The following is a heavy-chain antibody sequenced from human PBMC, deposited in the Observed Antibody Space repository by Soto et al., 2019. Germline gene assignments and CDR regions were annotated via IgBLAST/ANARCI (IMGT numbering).Heavy chain of an antibody. V-gene: IGHV4-59*08. CDR1: GGSISSYY. Sequence: PSETLSLTCTVSGGSISSYYWSWIRQPPGKGLEWIGYIYYSGSTNYSPSLKSRVTISVDTSKNQFSLKLSSVTAADTAVYYCARRHGSRFDYWGQGTLVIVSS. D-gene: IGHD6-6*01. J-gene: IGHJ4*02. CDR3: ARRHGSRFDY. CDR2: IYYSGST.